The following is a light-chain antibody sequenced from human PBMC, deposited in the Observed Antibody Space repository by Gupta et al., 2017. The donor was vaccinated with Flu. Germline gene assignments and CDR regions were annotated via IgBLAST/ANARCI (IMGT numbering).Light chain of an antibody. CDR2: DAS. Sequence: DIQMTQSPSSLSASVGDRVTITCQASQDISNYLNWYQQKPGKAPKLLIYDASTLETGVPSRFSGSGSGTDFTVTISSLQPEDFATYYCQQEDNLPFTFGQGTQLDIK. V-gene: IGKV1-33*01. CDR1: QDISNY. J-gene: IGKJ5*01. CDR3: QQEDNLPFT.